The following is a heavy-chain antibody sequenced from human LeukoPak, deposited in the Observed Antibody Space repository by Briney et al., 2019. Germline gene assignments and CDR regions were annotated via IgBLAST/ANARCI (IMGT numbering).Heavy chain of an antibody. D-gene: IGHD2-21*01. Sequence: GGSLRLSCAASGFTFSSYSMSWVRQAPGKGLEWVSTFGSTGSTYYADSVKGRFSIFKGNSKNTLFLQMNSLRAEDTAVYYCAKDVRLGYWGQGTLVTVSS. CDR2: FGSTGST. CDR3: AKDVRLGY. J-gene: IGHJ4*02. CDR1: GFTFSSYS. V-gene: IGHV3-23*01.